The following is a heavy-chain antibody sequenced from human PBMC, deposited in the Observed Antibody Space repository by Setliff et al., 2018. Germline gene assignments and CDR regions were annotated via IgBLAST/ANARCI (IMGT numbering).Heavy chain of an antibody. CDR2: IKEDGSEQ. D-gene: IGHD4-4*01. J-gene: IGHJ5*02. V-gene: IGHV3-7*03. CDR3: ARDNVILDDSRGIFYPWSDP. Sequence: GGSLRLSCAASGFSISGRWMSWVRQAPGKGLEWVANIKEDGSEQYYVHSVRGRFTVSRDNARNLVFLEMNSLRGEDTAVYYCARDNVILDDSRGIFYPWSDPWGQGTRVTVSS. CDR1: GFSISGRW.